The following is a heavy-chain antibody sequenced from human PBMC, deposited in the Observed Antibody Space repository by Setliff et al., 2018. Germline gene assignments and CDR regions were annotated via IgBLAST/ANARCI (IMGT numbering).Heavy chain of an antibody. Sequence: GGSLRLSCAASGFTFSSYRMNWVRQAPGKGLEWVSYITSSGHTKYYADSVKGRFTISRDNAKNSLSLQMNSLRADDTAVSYCARMGDYDPYYFDSWGQGTLVTVSS. J-gene: IGHJ4*01. CDR1: GFTFSSYR. D-gene: IGHD4-17*01. V-gene: IGHV3-48*01. CDR3: ARMGDYDPYYFDS. CDR2: ITSSGHTK.